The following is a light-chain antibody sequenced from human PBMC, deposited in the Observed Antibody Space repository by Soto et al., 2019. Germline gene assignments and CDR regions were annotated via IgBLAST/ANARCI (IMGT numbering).Light chain of an antibody. Sequence: EIVLTQSPGTLSLSPGERATLSCRASQSVSSNYIAWYQQNPGQAPRLLIYGASTRATGIPDRFSGSGSGTDVTLTISSLEPEDFAVYFCQQYGRSPPFAFGQGTKVEIK. CDR1: QSVSSNY. CDR3: QQYGRSPPFA. CDR2: GAS. V-gene: IGKV3-20*01. J-gene: IGKJ2*01.